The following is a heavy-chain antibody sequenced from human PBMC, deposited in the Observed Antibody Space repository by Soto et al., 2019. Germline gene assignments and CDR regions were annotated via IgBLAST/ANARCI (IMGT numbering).Heavy chain of an antibody. J-gene: IGHJ1*01. Sequence: QVQLQESGPGLVKPSQTLSLTCTASGGSISSGGYYCSLIRQHPGKGLEWIGDIYYSGSTNYNPSLKSRVTISVDTSNNQFSLKLSSVTAADTAGYYCARIRGNGTCPHDFQPWGQGTLVTVSS. CDR1: GGSISSGGYY. V-gene: IGHV4-31*03. CDR3: ARIRGNGTCPHDFQP. CDR2: IYYSGST. D-gene: IGHD3-16*01.